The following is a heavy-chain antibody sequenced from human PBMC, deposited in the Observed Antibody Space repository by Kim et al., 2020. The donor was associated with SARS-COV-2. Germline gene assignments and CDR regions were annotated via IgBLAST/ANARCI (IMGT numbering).Heavy chain of an antibody. J-gene: IGHJ6*02. CDR3: ARDYGDYVRYYYYGMDV. V-gene: IGHV4-39*01. Sequence: SETLSLTCTVSGGSISSSSYYWGWIRQPPGKGLEWIGSIYYSGSTYYNPSLKSRVTISVDTSKNQFSLKLSSVTAADTAVYYCARDYGDYVRYYYYGMDVWGQGTTVTVSS. CDR1: GGSISSSSYY. D-gene: IGHD4-17*01. CDR2: IYYSGST.